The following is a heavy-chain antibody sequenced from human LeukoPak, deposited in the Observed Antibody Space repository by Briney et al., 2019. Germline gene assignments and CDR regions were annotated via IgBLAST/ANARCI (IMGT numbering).Heavy chain of an antibody. Sequence: GESLKTSCKGSGYSFTNYWIGWVRQMPGKGLEWMGIIYPGDSDTRYSPSFQGQVTISADKSIRTAYLQWSSLKASDTAMYYCARQDMVRGEISIDYWGQGTLATVSS. CDR1: GYSFTNYW. CDR3: ARQDMVRGEISIDY. V-gene: IGHV5-51*01. D-gene: IGHD3-10*01. CDR2: IYPGDSDT. J-gene: IGHJ4*02.